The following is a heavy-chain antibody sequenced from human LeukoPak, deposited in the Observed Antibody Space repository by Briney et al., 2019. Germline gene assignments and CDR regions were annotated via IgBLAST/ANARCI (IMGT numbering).Heavy chain of an antibody. CDR3: ARDVDYGDYPDAFDI. D-gene: IGHD4-17*01. CDR2: ISAYNGNT. J-gene: IGHJ3*02. Sequence: ASVKVSCKASGYTFTSYGISWVRQAPGQGLEWMGWISAYNGNTNYAQRLQGRVTMTTDTSTSTAYMELRSLRSDDTAVYYCARDVDYGDYPDAFDIWGQGTMVTVSS. CDR1: GYTFTSYG. V-gene: IGHV1-18*01.